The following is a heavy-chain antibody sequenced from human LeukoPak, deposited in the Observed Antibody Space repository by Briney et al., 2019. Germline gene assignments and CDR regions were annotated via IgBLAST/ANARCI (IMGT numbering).Heavy chain of an antibody. Sequence: PGGSLRLSCAASGFTFSSYGMHWVRQAPGKWLEWVAVIWYDGSNKYYADSVKGRFTISRDNSKNTLYLQMNSLRAEDTAVYYCARDSSPQDVLLWFGELDYPDYWGQGTLVTVSS. J-gene: IGHJ4*02. V-gene: IGHV3-33*01. CDR2: IWYDGSNK. CDR3: ARDSSPQDVLLWFGELDYPDY. D-gene: IGHD3-10*01. CDR1: GFTFSSYG.